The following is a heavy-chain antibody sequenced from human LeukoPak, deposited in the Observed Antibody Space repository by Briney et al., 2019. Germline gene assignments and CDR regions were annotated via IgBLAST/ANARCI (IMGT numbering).Heavy chain of an antibody. CDR2: INQDGSVK. J-gene: IGHJ4*02. CDR3: ARDPGSSSFDY. V-gene: IGHV3-7*01. D-gene: IGHD6-13*01. CDR1: TFTFSTYW. Sequence: GGSLRLSCAASTFTFSTYWMTWVRQAPRKGPEFVANINQDGSVKNYVDSVKGRFTISRDNAKNSLYLQMNSLRADDTAVYYCARDPGSSSFDYWGQGTLVTASS.